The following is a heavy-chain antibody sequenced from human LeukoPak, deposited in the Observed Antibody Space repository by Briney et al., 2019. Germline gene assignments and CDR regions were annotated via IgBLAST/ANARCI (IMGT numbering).Heavy chain of an antibody. J-gene: IGHJ6*03. Sequence: SGPTLVNPTQTLTLTCTFSGFSLSTSGVAVAWIRQPPGKALEWLAHIFSNDEKSYSTSLKSRLTISKDTSKSQVVLTMTNMDPVDTATYYCARIPGNDGYYYMDVWGKGTTVTISS. D-gene: IGHD1-1*01. V-gene: IGHV2-26*02. CDR2: IFSNDEK. CDR3: ARIPGNDGYYYMDV. CDR1: GFSLSTSGVA.